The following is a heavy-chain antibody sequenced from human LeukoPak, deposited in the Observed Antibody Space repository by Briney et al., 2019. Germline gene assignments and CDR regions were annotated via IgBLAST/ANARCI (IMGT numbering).Heavy chain of an antibody. Sequence: GASVKVSCKASGYTFTSYDINWVRQATGQGLEWMGWMNPNSGNTGYAQKFQGRVTITRNTSISTAYMELSSLRSEDTAVYYCARDSESPYSTSWPRPFDYWGQGTLVTVSS. CDR1: GYTFTSYD. V-gene: IGHV1-8*03. CDR3: ARDSESPYSTSWPRPFDY. CDR2: MNPNSGNT. D-gene: IGHD6-13*01. J-gene: IGHJ4*02.